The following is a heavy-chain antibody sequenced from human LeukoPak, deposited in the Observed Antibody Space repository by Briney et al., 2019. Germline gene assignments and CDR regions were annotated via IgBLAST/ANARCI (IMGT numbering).Heavy chain of an antibody. J-gene: IGHJ4*02. Sequence: SETLSLTCAVYGGSLSGYYWSWIRQPPGKGLEWIGEINHSGSTNYNPSLKSRVTISVDTSKNQFSLKLSSVTAADTAVYYCARGIAAAGIFDYWGQGTLVTVSS. CDR2: INHSGST. D-gene: IGHD6-13*01. CDR1: GGSLSGYY. CDR3: ARGIAAAGIFDY. V-gene: IGHV4-34*01.